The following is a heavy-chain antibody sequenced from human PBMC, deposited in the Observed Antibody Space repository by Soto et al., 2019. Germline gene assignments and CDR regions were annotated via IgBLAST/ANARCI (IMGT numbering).Heavy chain of an antibody. CDR2: IIPIFGIP. CDR3: AREDRDRETGLVPAAIDGMDV. V-gene: IGHV1-69*08. D-gene: IGHD2-2*01. J-gene: IGHJ6*02. Sequence: QVQLVQSGAEVKKPGSSVKVSCKASGGTFSRYSITWVRQAPGHGLEWIGRIIPIFGIPTYAQKFQGRVTIPADESTSPAYMELSSLRSDDTAVYYCAREDRDRETGLVPAAIDGMDVWGQGTTVTVSS. CDR1: GGTFSRYS.